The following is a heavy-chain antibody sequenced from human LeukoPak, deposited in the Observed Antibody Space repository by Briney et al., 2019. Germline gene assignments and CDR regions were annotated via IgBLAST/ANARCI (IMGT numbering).Heavy chain of an antibody. CDR1: GGSISSGGYY. CDR3: AREGGDYGDYWNWFDP. V-gene: IGHV4-31*03. Sequence: SETLSLTCTVSGGSISSGGYYWSWIRQHPGKGLEWIGYIYYSGSTYYNPSLKSRVTISVDTSKNQFSLKLSSVTAADTAVYYCAREGGDYGDYWNWFDPWGQGTLVTVSS. J-gene: IGHJ5*02. D-gene: IGHD4-17*01. CDR2: IYYSGST.